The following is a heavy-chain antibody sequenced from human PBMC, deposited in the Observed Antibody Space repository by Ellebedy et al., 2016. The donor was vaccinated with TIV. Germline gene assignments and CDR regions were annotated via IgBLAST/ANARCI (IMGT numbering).Heavy chain of an antibody. CDR3: AGANQQGVVVVGPAPNFDF. V-gene: IGHV1-18*01. Sequence: ASVKVSCKASGYTFTSYGISWVRHAPGHALEWMGWISAHTGNTNYAQKFQGRVIMTTDTSTSTAYMEVRSLRSDETAVYYCAGANQQGVVVVGPAPNFDFWGQGTLVTVSS. CDR1: GYTFTSYG. J-gene: IGHJ4*02. D-gene: IGHD2-15*01. CDR2: ISAHTGNT.